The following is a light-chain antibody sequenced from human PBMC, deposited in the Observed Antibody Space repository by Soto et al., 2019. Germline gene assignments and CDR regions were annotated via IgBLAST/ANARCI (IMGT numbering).Light chain of an antibody. V-gene: IGLV2-11*01. CDR3: CSDAGSDTWV. CDR1: SSDVGGYNY. J-gene: IGLJ1*01. Sequence: QSALTQPSSVAGSPGQSVTISCTGTSSDVGGYNYVSWYQQHPGKAPKLMIYDVSKRPSGVPDRFSGSKSGNTASLTISGLQAEDEADYYCCSDAGSDTWVFGTGTKLTVL. CDR2: DVS.